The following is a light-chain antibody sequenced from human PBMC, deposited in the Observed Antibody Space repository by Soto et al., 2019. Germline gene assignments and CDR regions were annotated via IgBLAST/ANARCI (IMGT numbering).Light chain of an antibody. CDR1: QDIGSF. CDR3: QQYANLPPT. CDR2: DAS. J-gene: IGKJ2*01. Sequence: DIQMTQSPSSLSTSVGDRVTITCQESQDIGSFLNWYQKKPGKAPKLLIYDASNLETGVPSRFSGSGSGTDFTFTISSLPPEDIATYYCQQYANLPPTFGQGTKLEIK. V-gene: IGKV1-33*01.